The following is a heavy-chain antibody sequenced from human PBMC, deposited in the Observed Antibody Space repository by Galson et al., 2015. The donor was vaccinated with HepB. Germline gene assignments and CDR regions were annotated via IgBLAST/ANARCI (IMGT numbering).Heavy chain of an antibody. D-gene: IGHD4-17*01. CDR2: IIPILGIA. CDR1: GGTFSSYA. CDR3: ARATTVTTGGLYDYYYYGMDV. V-gene: IGHV1-69*04. Sequence: SVKVSCKASGGTFSSYAISWVRQAPGQGLEWMGRIIPILGIANYAQKFQGRVTITADKSTSTAYMELSSLRSEDTAVYYCARATTVTTGGLYDYYYYGMDVWGQGTTVTVSS. J-gene: IGHJ6*02.